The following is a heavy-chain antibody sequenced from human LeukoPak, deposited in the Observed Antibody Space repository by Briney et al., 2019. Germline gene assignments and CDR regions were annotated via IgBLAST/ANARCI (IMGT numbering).Heavy chain of an antibody. J-gene: IGHJ4*02. D-gene: IGHD1/OR15-1a*01. CDR1: GCTISSDA. CDR2: ISGSKT. CDR3: VKRRSRNTGPFDY. Sequence: PGGSLRLSCAASGCTISSDALTWVRLGPGGRLEWVSAISGSKTYYAESVKGRFTISRDDSNNMLYLQMTSLRAEDTAVYYCVKRRSRNTGPFDYWGQGTLVTVSP. V-gene: IGHV3-23*01.